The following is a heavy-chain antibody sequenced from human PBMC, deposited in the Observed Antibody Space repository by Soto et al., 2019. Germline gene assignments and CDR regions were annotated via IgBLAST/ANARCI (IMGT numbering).Heavy chain of an antibody. CDR1: GYTFTSYY. D-gene: IGHD2-15*01. CDR3: ARAASAPYCSGGSCYGPYYSGIDV. V-gene: IGHV1-46*01. Sequence: ASVKVSCKASGYTFTSYYMHWVRQAPGQGLEWMGIINPSGGSTTYAQKFQGRVTMTRDTSTSTVYMELSSLKSEDTAVYYCARAASAPYCSGGSCYGPYYSGIDVWGQATTVTVS. J-gene: IGHJ6*02. CDR2: INPSGGST.